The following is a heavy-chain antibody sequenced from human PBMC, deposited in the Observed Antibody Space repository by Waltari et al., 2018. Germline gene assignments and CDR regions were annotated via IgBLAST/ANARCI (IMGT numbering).Heavy chain of an antibody. Sequence: QVQLQESGPGLVKPSQTLPLTCTVSGGSIRSGGFYWSWIRQHPGKGLEWIGYIYHSGSTYYHPSLKSRFTIAVDTSKTQFSLRLSSGTAADTAVYYCASGRVSPWFGELGGDAFDIWGQGTMVTVSS. CDR2: IYHSGST. V-gene: IGHV4-31*03. CDR1: GGSIRSGGFY. D-gene: IGHD3-10*01. J-gene: IGHJ3*02. CDR3: ASGRVSPWFGELGGDAFDI.